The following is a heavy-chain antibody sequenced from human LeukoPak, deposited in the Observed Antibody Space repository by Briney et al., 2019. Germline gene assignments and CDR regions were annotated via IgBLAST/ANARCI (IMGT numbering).Heavy chain of an antibody. D-gene: IGHD3-3*01. J-gene: IGHJ3*02. Sequence: QPGGSLRLSCAASGFTFDDYAMHWVRQAPGKGLEWVSGISWNSGSIGYADSVKGRFTISRDNAKNSLYLQMNSLRAEDMASYYCAKGSTYYDFWSGYYPDAFDIWGQGTMVTVSS. CDR2: ISWNSGSI. CDR3: AKGSTYYDFWSGYYPDAFDI. CDR1: GFTFDDYA. V-gene: IGHV3-9*03.